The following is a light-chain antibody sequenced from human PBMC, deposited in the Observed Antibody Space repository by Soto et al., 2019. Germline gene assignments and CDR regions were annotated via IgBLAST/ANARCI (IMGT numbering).Light chain of an antibody. V-gene: IGKV3-15*01. Sequence: DIVMTQSPATLSVSPGEGATLSCRASQSVHSALAWYQQRPGQIPRLLIYDASTRATGIPDRFSGSGSGTEFTLTISSLQSEDFAIYYCQQYGTWPPLTFGGGTKVEI. J-gene: IGKJ4*01. CDR3: QQYGTWPPLT. CDR2: DAS. CDR1: QSVHSA.